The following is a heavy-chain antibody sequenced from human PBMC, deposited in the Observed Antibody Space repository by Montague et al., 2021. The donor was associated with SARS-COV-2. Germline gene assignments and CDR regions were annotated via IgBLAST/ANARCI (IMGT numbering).Heavy chain of an antibody. CDR2: IYYSGSN. CDR3: ARQENSSGWFKPDAFDF. Sequence: SETLSLTCTVSGGSISSSSYYWGWIRQPPGKGLEWIGSIYYSGSNYYNPSLKSRVTISVDTTKNQFTLKLSSVTAADTAEYYCARQENSSGWFKPDAFDFWGQGTMVTVSS. J-gene: IGHJ3*01. V-gene: IGHV4-39*01. D-gene: IGHD6-19*01. CDR1: GGSISSSSYY.